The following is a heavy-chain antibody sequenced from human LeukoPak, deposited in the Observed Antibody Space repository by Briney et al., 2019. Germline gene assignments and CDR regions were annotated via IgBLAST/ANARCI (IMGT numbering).Heavy chain of an antibody. Sequence: GVLRLSCTASGFTFSSDAMSWVRQAPGKGLEWVSGISSSGGSTYYADSVKGRFTISRANSKNTLYLQMNSLRAEDTAVYYCAKDALISYRGAWSQSDYWGQGTLVTVSS. CDR3: AKDALISYRGAWSQSDY. V-gene: IGHV3-23*01. D-gene: IGHD2/OR15-2a*01. J-gene: IGHJ4*02. CDR1: GFTFSSDA. CDR2: ISSSGGST.